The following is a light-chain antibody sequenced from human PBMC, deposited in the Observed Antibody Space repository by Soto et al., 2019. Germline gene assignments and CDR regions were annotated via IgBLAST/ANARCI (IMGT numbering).Light chain of an antibody. Sequence: EIVLTQSPGTLSLSPGERATLSCRASQSLSNNIYLAWYQQKPGQAPRLLIYGASTRATGIPARFSGSGSGTEFTLTISSLQSEDFAVYYCQQYNNWPLTFGGGTKVDIK. V-gene: IGKV3-15*01. CDR3: QQYNNWPLT. J-gene: IGKJ4*01. CDR1: QSLSNN. CDR2: GAS.